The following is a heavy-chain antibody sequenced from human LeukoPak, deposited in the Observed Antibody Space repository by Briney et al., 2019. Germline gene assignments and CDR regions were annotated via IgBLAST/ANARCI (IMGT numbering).Heavy chain of an antibody. J-gene: IGHJ6*02. Sequence: GRSLRLSCAASGFTFSSYSMNWVRQAPGKGLEWVSSISSSSSYIYYADSVKGRFTISRDNAKNSLYLQMNSLRAEDTAVYYCARETQEHDILTGYYYYYGMDVWGQGTTVTVSS. V-gene: IGHV3-21*01. CDR3: ARETQEHDILTGYYYYYGMDV. CDR1: GFTFSSYS. D-gene: IGHD3-9*01. CDR2: ISSSSSYI.